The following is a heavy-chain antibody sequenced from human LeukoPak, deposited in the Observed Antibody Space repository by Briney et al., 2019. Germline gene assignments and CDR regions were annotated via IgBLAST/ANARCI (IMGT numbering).Heavy chain of an antibody. CDR1: GFTFSSYA. CDR2: ISNTGSVI. D-gene: IGHD2-2*01. V-gene: IGHV3-48*04. CDR3: ARNLPAADY. J-gene: IGHJ4*02. Sequence: GGSLRLSCAASGFTFSSYAMSWVRQAPGKGLEWISYISNTGSVIYYADPVKGRFTISRDNAKNSLYLQMNSLRAEDTAVYYCARNLPAADYWGQGTLVTVSS.